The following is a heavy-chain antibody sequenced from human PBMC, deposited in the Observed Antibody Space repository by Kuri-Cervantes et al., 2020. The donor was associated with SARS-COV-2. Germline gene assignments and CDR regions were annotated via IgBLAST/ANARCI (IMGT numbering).Heavy chain of an antibody. J-gene: IGHJ5*02. CDR3: AEASSGWYIVGWFDP. CDR1: GFTFSSSA. Sequence: GGSLRLSCVGSGFTFSSSAMSWVRQAPGKGLEWVSGISGTGVSTYFADFVKGRFTISRDNSKNTLYLQMNSLRAEDTAVYYCAEASSGWYIVGWFDPWGQGTLVTVSS. V-gene: IGHV3-23*01. CDR2: ISGTGVST. D-gene: IGHD6-19*01.